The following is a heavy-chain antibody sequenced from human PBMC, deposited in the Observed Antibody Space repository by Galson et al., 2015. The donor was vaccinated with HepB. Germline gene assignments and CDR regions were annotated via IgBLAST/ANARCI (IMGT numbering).Heavy chain of an antibody. CDR3: ARDLTTFHFDY. J-gene: IGHJ4*02. CDR2: ISYDGSNK. D-gene: IGHD4-11*01. CDR1: GFTFSSYA. Sequence: SLRLSCAASGFTFSSYAMHWVRQAPGKGLEWVAVISYDGSNKYYADSVKGRFTISRDNSKNTLYLQMNSLRAENTAVYYCARDLTTFHFDYWGQGTLVTVSS. V-gene: IGHV3-30-3*01.